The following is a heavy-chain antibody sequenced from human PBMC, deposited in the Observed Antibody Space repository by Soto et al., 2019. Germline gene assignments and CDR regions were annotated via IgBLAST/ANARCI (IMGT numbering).Heavy chain of an antibody. D-gene: IGHD6-19*01. Sequence: QVQLQESGPGLVKPSETLSLTCTVSGGSVSSGSYYWIWLRQPPGKGLEWIGYIYYSGSTNYNPSLKSRVTISVDTSKHHFSLKLSSVTAADTAVYYCASALGQWLPYDYWGQGTLVTVAS. V-gene: IGHV4-61*03. CDR1: GGSVSSGSYY. CDR3: ASALGQWLPYDY. J-gene: IGHJ4*02. CDR2: IYYSGST.